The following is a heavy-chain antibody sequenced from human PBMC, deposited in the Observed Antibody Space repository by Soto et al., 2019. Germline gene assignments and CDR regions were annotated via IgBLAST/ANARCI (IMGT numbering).Heavy chain of an antibody. Sequence: GGPLRLYWRASGWTFSRYWMSWVRQAPGKGLEWVANIKQDGSEKYYVDSVKGRFTISRDNAKNSLYLQMNSLRAEDTAVYYCARDGRWPIYWGQGTLVTVSS. CDR1: GWTFSRYW. V-gene: IGHV3-7*01. CDR3: ARDGRWPIY. D-gene: IGHD2-15*01. CDR2: IKQDGSEK. J-gene: IGHJ4*02.